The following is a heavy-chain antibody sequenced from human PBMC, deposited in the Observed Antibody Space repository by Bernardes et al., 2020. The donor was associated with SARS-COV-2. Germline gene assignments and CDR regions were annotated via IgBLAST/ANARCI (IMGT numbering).Heavy chain of an antibody. CDR2: IYYTGST. Sequence: SETLSLTCTVPNGAIRSGDYNWSWFRQSPGKGLEWIGYIYYTGSTYYNPSLRSRVTISADTSKNQFSLKVWSVTAADTAVYSCAKFHDYGEIFWGQGMLVTVSS. CDR1: NGAIRSGDYN. V-gene: IGHV4-30-4*08. D-gene: IGHD4-17*01. CDR3: AKFHDYGEIF. J-gene: IGHJ4*02.